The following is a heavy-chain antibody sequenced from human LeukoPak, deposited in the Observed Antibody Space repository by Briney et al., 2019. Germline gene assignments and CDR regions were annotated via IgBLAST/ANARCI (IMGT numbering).Heavy chain of an antibody. Sequence: GSAKVSPKPSGYTLTGYDINSVREATGQGVEWLGWMNTNSGNTGYAQKFQGRVTMTKNNSISKAHMDARSLRAKDTDVYDCARGRGMATIGWFDPWGQGTLVTVSS. D-gene: IGHD5-24*01. V-gene: IGHV1-8*01. J-gene: IGHJ5*02. CDR2: MNTNSGNT. CDR1: GYTLTGYD. CDR3: ARGRGMATIGWFDP.